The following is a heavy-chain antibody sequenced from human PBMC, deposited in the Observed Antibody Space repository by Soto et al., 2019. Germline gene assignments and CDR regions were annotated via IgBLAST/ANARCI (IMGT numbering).Heavy chain of an antibody. V-gene: IGHV1-69*04. Sequence: SVKVSCKASGGTFSSYTISWVRQAPGQGLEWMGRIIPILGIANYAQKFQGRVTITADKSTSTAYMELSSLRSEDTAVYYCAREDCSGGSCYPFWGQGTLVTVS. CDR3: AREDCSGGSCYPF. J-gene: IGHJ4*02. D-gene: IGHD2-15*01. CDR1: GGTFSSYT. CDR2: IIPILGIA.